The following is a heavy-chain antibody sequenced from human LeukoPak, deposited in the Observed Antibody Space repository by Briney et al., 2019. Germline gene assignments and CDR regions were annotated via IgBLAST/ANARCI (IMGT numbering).Heavy chain of an antibody. CDR1: GFTFSDYA. J-gene: IGHJ5*02. CDR3: AKERRGWFQES. CDR2: ISHNGDSQ. V-gene: IGHV3-30*18. D-gene: IGHD6-19*01. Sequence: GGSLRLSCAASGFTFSDYAMRWVRQAPGKGLEWVALISHNGDSQYYADSVRGRFTMSRDNFQSTLYLQMNSLSAEDTAVYYCAKERRGWFQESWVQGILVTVSS.